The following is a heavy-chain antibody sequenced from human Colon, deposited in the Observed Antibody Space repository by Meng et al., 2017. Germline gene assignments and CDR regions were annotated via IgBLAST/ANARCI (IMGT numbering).Heavy chain of an antibody. D-gene: IGHD2-8*01. V-gene: IGHV1-18*01. CDR3: ARTPFAGTPGTIGNWFDP. J-gene: IGHJ5*02. CDR2: ISSFNGVT. Sequence: QVQLVQSGAEVKKPGASVKVSCKATGDTFTDYGISWVRQAPGQGLEWMGWISSFNGVTNYARKFRGRVTMTADTSTATAYMELRSLTSDDTAVYYCARTPFAGTPGTIGNWFDPWGQGTLVTVSS. CDR1: GDTFTDYG.